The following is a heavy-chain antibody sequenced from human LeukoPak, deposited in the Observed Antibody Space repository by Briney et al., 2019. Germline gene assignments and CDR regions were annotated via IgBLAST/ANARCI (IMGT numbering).Heavy chain of an antibody. V-gene: IGHV4-59*01. CDR3: ARWAYSNGFYYFDY. D-gene: IGHD6-19*01. CDR2: IYYSGST. J-gene: IGHJ4*02. Sequence: SETLSLTCTGSGGSISSYYWSWIRQPPGKGVEWIGYIYYSGSTNYNPSLKSRVTISVDTSKNQLSLRLNSVTAADTAMYYCARWAYSNGFYYFDYWGQGALVTVSS. CDR1: GGSISSYY.